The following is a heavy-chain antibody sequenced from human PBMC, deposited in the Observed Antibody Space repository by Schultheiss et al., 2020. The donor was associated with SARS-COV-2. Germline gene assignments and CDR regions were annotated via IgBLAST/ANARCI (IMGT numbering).Heavy chain of an antibody. Sequence: LRLSCTVSGGSISSGGYYWSWIRQHPGKGLEWIGYIYYSGSTYYNPSLKSRVTISVDTSKNQFSLKLSSVTAADTAVYYCAREELLGTFDIWGQGTMVTVSS. D-gene: IGHD1-26*01. V-gene: IGHV4-31*03. CDR3: AREELLGTFDI. CDR1: GGSISSGGYY. CDR2: IYYSGST. J-gene: IGHJ3*02.